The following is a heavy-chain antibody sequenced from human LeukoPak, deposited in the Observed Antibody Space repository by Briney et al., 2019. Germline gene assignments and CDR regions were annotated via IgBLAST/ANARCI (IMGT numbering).Heavy chain of an antibody. D-gene: IGHD1/OR15-1a*01. CDR1: GDSISSYY. Sequence: SETLSLTCTVSGDSISSYYWSWIRQPPGKGLEWIGYIYYSGSTNYNPSLKSRVTISVDTSKNQFSLKLSSVTAADTAIYYCARHKQAYYYYVMDVWGQGTTVTVSS. CDR3: ARHKQAYYYYVMDV. J-gene: IGHJ6*02. V-gene: IGHV4-59*08. CDR2: IYYSGST.